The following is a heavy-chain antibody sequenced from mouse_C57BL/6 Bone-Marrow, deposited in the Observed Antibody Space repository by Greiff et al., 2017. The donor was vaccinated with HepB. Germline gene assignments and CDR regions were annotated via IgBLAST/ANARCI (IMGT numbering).Heavy chain of an antibody. D-gene: IGHD4-1*01. CDR2: IWTGGGT. V-gene: IGHV2-9-1*01. CDR3: ARNSWEGFAY. CDR1: GFSFTSYA. J-gene: IGHJ3*01. Sequence: VKLMESGPGLVAPSQSLSITCTVSGFSFTSYAISWVRQPPGKGLEWLGVIWTGGGTNDNSALKSRLSISKDNSKSQVFLKMNSLQTDDTARYYSARNSWEGFAYWGQGTLVTVSA.